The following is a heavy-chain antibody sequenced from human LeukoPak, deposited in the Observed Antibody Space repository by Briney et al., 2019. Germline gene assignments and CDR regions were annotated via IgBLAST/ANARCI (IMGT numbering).Heavy chain of an antibody. D-gene: IGHD7-27*01. CDR3: AISPGMGPNWGSSIDY. J-gene: IGHJ4*02. Sequence: SVKVSCKASGGTFSSYAISWVRQAPGQGLEWMGGIIPIFGTANYAQKFQGRVTITADESTSTAYMELSSLRSEDTAVYYCAISPGMGPNWGSSIDYWGQGTLVTVSS. CDR2: IIPIFGTA. CDR1: GGTFSSYA. V-gene: IGHV1-69*13.